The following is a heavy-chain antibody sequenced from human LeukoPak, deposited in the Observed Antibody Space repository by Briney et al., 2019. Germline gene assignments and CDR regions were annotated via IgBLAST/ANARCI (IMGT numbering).Heavy chain of an antibody. CDR3: AKDQGFAMIDY. D-gene: IGHD3-10*01. V-gene: IGHV3-74*01. J-gene: IGHJ4*02. CDR2: VNVDGSTT. Sequence: GGSLRLSCAASGFTFSGDWMHWVRQAPGKGLVWVSCVNVDGSTTEYADSVKGRFTISRDNAKNTLYLQMNSLSAEDTAVYYCAKDQGFAMIDYWGQGTLVTVSS. CDR1: GFTFSGDW.